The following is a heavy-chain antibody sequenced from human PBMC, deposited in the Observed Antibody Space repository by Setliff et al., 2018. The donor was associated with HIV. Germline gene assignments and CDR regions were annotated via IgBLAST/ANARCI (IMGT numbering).Heavy chain of an antibody. CDR2: IYTTGIT. CDR1: GGSISRGSYY. Sequence: SETLSLTCTVSGGSISRGSYYWSWIRQPAGKGLEWIGRIYTTGITNYIPSLKSRVTISLDTSKNKFSLKLTSVTAADTAVYYCARGPRPVDVDSYYMDVWGKGTTVTVSS. V-gene: IGHV4-61*02. J-gene: IGHJ6*03. CDR3: ARGPRPVDVDSYYMDV.